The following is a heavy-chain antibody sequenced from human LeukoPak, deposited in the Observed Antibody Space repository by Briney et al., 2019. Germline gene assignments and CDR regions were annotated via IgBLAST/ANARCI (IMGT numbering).Heavy chain of an antibody. D-gene: IGHD4-17*01. CDR1: GYTFTSYG. CDR3: AREYDYGDFTWFIDY. V-gene: IGHV1-18*01. J-gene: IGHJ4*02. Sequence: ASVKVSCKASGYTFTSYGISWVRQAPGQGLEWMGWISAYNGNTNYAQKVQGRVTMTTDTSTSTAYMELRSLRSDDTAVYYCAREYDYGDFTWFIDYWGQGTLVTVSS. CDR2: ISAYNGNT.